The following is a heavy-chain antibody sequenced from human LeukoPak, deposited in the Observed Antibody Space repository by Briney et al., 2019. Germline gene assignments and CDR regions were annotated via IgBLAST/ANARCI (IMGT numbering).Heavy chain of an antibody. CDR2: ISSSGSTI. D-gene: IGHD3-10*02. Sequence: GGSLRLSCAASGFPFSSYDMNWVRQAPGKGLEWVSYISSSGSTIHYADSVKGRFTISRDNAKNSLYLQMNSLRAEDTAVYYCARGVRPDAYDVWGQGTMVTVSS. CDR1: GFPFSSYD. V-gene: IGHV3-48*03. J-gene: IGHJ3*01. CDR3: ARGVRPDAYDV.